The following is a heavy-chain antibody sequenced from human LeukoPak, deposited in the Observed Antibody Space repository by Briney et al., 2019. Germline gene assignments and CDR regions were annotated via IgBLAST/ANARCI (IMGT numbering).Heavy chain of an antibody. J-gene: IGHJ4*02. Sequence: ASVSVSRKPSGYTFTHYYIHWVRQAPEQGLEWMGWINPNTGDTDYAQNFQGRVTMTGDTSISTAYMELSRLTSDDTAVYYCAATLDTYYDILTGYPYWGQGTLVTVSS. V-gene: IGHV1-2*02. CDR1: GYTFTHYY. CDR2: INPNTGDT. CDR3: AATLDTYYDILTGYPY. D-gene: IGHD3-9*01.